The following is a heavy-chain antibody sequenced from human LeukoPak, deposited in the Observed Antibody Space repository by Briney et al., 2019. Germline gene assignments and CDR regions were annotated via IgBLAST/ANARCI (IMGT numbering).Heavy chain of an antibody. CDR3: ARRVVVPAAPYYFDY. V-gene: IGHV3-48*01. CDR1: GFTFSSYS. CDR2: ISSSSNTI. J-gene: IGHJ4*02. D-gene: IGHD2-2*01. Sequence: GGSLRLSCAASGFTFSSYSMNWVRQAPGKGLEWVSYISSSSNTIYYADSVKGRFTISRDNAKNSLYLQMNSLRAEDTAVYYCARRVVVPAAPYYFDYWGQGTLVTVSS.